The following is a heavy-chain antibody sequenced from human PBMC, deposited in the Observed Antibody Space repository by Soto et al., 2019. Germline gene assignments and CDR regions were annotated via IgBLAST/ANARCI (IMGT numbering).Heavy chain of an antibody. D-gene: IGHD6-19*01. V-gene: IGHV1-69*01. CDR2: IIPICGTA. J-gene: IGHJ5*02. CDR3: AREMTQQWPPRRRFDP. Sequence: QVQLVQSGAEVKKTGSSVKVSCKASGGTFSSYAISWVRQAPGQGLEWMGGIIPICGTANYAQKFQGRVTITADESTSTAYMELSSLRSEDTAVYYCAREMTQQWPPRRRFDPWGQGTLVTVSS. CDR1: GGTFSSYA.